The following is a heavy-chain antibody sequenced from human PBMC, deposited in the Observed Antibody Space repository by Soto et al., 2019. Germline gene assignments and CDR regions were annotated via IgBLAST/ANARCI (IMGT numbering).Heavy chain of an antibody. CDR2: ISGSGVST. Sequence: GGSLRLSCAASGFNSSDYAMSWVRQAPGKGLEWVSSISGSGVSTYYPNSVKGRFTISRDISKNTLYLQMDSLRVDDTALYYCAKDRCSGGTCYSRYYHYGMDVWGQGTTVTVSS. V-gene: IGHV3-23*01. CDR3: AKDRCSGGTCYSRYYHYGMDV. D-gene: IGHD2-15*01. CDR1: GFNSSDYA. J-gene: IGHJ6*02.